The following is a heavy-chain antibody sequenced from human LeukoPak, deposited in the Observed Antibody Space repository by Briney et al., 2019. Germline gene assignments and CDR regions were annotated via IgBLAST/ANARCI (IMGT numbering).Heavy chain of an antibody. CDR3: ARPRMEGGLDGY. CDR1: GYTFTGYY. CDR2: INPNSGGT. J-gene: IGHJ4*02. Sequence: ASVKVSCKAPGYTFTGYYMHWVRQAPGQGLEWMGWINPNSGGTNYAQKFQGRVTMTGDTSISTAHMELSRLRSDDTAVYYCARPRMEGGLDGYWGQGTLVTVSS. D-gene: IGHD3-16*01. V-gene: IGHV1-2*02.